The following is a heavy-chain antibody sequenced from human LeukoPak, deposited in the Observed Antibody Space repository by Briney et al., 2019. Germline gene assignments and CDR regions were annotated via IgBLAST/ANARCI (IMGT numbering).Heavy chain of an antibody. CDR2: VYYSGTT. V-gene: IGHV4-38-2*02. CDR3: ARALYPTVPDVGLGNWFDP. Sequence: PSETLSLTCIVSGYSISSAYYWGWLRQPRGKGLEWIGSVYYSGTTYYNPSLESRVTISRDTSKNQFPLKMNSVTVADTAIYYCARALYPTVPDVGLGNWFDPWGQGILVTVSS. CDR1: GYSISSAYY. J-gene: IGHJ5*02. D-gene: IGHD3-16*01.